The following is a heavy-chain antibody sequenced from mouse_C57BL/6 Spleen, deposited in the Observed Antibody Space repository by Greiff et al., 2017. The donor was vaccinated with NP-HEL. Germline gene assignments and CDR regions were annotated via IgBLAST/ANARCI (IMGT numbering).Heavy chain of an antibody. J-gene: IGHJ3*01. Sequence: VQLQQSVAELVRPGASVKLSCTASGFNIKNTYMHWVKQRPEQGLEWIGRIDPANGNTKYAPKFQGKATLTADTSSNTAYLQLSSLTSEDTAIYYCARTYYGNYGGFAYWGQGTLVTVSA. CDR3: ARTYYGNYGGFAY. D-gene: IGHD2-10*01. V-gene: IGHV14-3*01. CDR2: IDPANGNT. CDR1: GFNIKNTY.